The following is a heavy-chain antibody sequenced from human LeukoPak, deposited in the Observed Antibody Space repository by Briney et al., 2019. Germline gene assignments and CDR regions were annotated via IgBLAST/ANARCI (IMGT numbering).Heavy chain of an antibody. CDR1: NYSISSGYY. Sequence: SETLSLTCTVSNYSISSGYYWGWIRQPPGKGLEFIGSIYQSGSTYYNPSLESRVTISVDTSRNQFSLKLSSVTAADTAVYYCARGAQGSGSYIFDYWGQGTLVTVSS. CDR2: IYQSGST. V-gene: IGHV4-38-2*02. CDR3: ARGAQGSGSYIFDY. J-gene: IGHJ4*02. D-gene: IGHD1-26*01.